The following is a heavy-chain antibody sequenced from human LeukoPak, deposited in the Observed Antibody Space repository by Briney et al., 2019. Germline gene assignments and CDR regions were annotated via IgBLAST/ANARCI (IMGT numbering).Heavy chain of an antibody. Sequence: GGSLRLSCEASGFTFRSYAMSWVRQAPGKGLEWVSAISSSGGSTYHADSVRGRFTISRDNSKNTQYLQMNSLRVEDTAVYYCAIVANYGDPWYWGQGTLVTVSS. CDR2: ISSSGGST. D-gene: IGHD4-17*01. V-gene: IGHV3-23*01. CDR1: GFTFRSYA. CDR3: AIVANYGDPWY. J-gene: IGHJ4*02.